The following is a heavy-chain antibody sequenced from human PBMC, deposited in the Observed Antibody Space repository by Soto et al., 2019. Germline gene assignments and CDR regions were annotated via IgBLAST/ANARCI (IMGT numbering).Heavy chain of an antibody. CDR2: IYYSGST. J-gene: IGHJ4*02. V-gene: IGHV4-30-4*01. D-gene: IGHD4-17*01. CDR3: ARVIRLAHGAVTTPNKIDY. CDR1: GGSISSGDYY. Sequence: SETLSLTCTVSGGSISSGDYYWSWIRQPPGKGLEWIGYIYYSGSTYYNPSLKSRVTISVDTSKNQFSLKLSSVTAADTAVYYCARVIRLAHGAVTTPNKIDYWGQGTLVTVSS.